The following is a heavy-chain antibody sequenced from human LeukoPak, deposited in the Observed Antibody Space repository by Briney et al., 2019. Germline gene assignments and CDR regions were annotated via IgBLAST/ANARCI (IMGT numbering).Heavy chain of an antibody. D-gene: IGHD3-22*01. CDR1: GGSILDSTYY. CDR3: ARQSSGYYYGWFDP. J-gene: IGHJ5*02. CDR2: IFYTGNT. V-gene: IGHV4-39*01. Sequence: PSETLSLTCTVSGGSILDSTYYWAWIRQPPGKGLEWIATIFYTGNTHYNPSLKSRVTMSVDTVKNQFSLNLNSVTATDTAVYYCARQSSGYYYGWFDPWGQGTLVTVSS.